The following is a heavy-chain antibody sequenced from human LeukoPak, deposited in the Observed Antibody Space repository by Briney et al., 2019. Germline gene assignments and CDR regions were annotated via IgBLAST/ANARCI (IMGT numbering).Heavy chain of an antibody. CDR2: INPNSGGT. D-gene: IGHD3-16*01. J-gene: IGHJ6*03. V-gene: IGHV1-2*02. Sequence: ASVKVSCKASGYTFTGYYVHWVRQAPGQGLEWMGWINPNSGGTNYAQKFQGRVTMTRDTSISTAYMELSRLRSDDTAVYYCARGVRRDGAYYYYYYMDVWGKGTTVTVSS. CDR1: GYTFTGYY. CDR3: ARGVRRDGAYYYYYYMDV.